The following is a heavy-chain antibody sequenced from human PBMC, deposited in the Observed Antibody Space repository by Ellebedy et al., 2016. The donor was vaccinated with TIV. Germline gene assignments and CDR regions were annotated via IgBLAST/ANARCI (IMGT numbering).Heavy chain of an antibody. D-gene: IGHD3-10*01. CDR2: ISSNGGST. J-gene: IGHJ4*02. V-gene: IGHV3-64D*06. Sequence: GGSLRLXCSASGFTFSSYAMHWVRQAPGKGLEYVSAISSNGGSTYYADSVKGRFTISRDNSKNTLYLQMSSLRAEDTAVYYCVKEGDYGSGSYMYYFDYWGQGTLVTVSS. CDR1: GFTFSSYA. CDR3: VKEGDYGSGSYMYYFDY.